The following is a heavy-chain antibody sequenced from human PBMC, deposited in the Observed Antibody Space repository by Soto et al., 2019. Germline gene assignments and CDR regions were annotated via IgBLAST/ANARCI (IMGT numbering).Heavy chain of an antibody. CDR3: AIGVPAAIPVDYYYGMDV. Sequence: ASVKVSCKASGYTFTSYAMHWVRQAPGQRLEWMGWINAGNGNTKYSQKFQGRVTITRDTSANTAYMELSSLRSEETGVYYFAIGVPAAIPVDYYYGMDVWGQGTTVTVS. J-gene: IGHJ6*02. V-gene: IGHV1-3*01. D-gene: IGHD2-2*02. CDR1: GYTFTSYA. CDR2: INAGNGNT.